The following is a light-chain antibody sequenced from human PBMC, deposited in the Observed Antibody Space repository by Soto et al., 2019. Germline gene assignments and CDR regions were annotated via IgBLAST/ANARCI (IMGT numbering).Light chain of an antibody. V-gene: IGLV1-51*01. J-gene: IGLJ3*02. CDR1: SSNIGNNY. Sequence: QSVLTQPPSVSAAPGQTVTISCSGSSSNIGNNYVSWYQQLPGTAPKLLIYDNNKRPSGIPDRFSGSKSGTSATLGITGLQTGDEADYYYGTWDSSLSAWVFGGGTKLTVL. CDR2: DNN. CDR3: GTWDSSLSAWV.